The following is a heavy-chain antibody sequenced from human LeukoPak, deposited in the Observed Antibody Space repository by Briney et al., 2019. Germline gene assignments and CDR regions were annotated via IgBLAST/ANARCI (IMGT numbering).Heavy chain of an antibody. J-gene: IGHJ4*02. D-gene: IGHD2-15*01. CDR3: ARKYFVVVVAATTYFDY. CDR1: GGSISSYY. CDR2: IYTSGST. V-gene: IGHV4-4*07. Sequence: PSETLSLTCTVSGGSISSYYWSWIRQPAGKGLEWIGRIYTSGSTNYNPSLKSRVTMSVDTSKNQFSLKLSSVTAADTAVYYCARKYFVVVVAATTYFDYWGQGTLVTVSS.